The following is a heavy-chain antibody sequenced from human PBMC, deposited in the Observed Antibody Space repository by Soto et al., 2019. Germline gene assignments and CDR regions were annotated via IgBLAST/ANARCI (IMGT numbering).Heavy chain of an antibody. D-gene: IGHD6-19*01. Sequence: SETLSLTCTVSGGSISSSSYYWGWIRQPPGKGLEWIGSIYYSGSTYYNPSLKSRVTISVDTSKNQFSLKLSSVTAADTAVYYCASPQQWPPGAFDYWGQGTLVTVSS. V-gene: IGHV4-39*01. CDR1: GGSISSSSYY. J-gene: IGHJ4*02. CDR2: IYYSGST. CDR3: ASPQQWPPGAFDY.